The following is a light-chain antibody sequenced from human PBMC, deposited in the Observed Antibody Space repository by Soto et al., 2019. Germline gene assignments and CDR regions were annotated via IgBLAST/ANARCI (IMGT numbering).Light chain of an antibody. Sequence: EIVMTQYPATLSVSPRERATLSCRASQTVSNNLAWYQQKPGQAPRLLFYSSSTRATGVPARFSGSRSGTDFTLTISSLQSEDFAVYYCQQYNSWPLTFGGGTKVETK. J-gene: IGKJ4*01. V-gene: IGKV3-15*01. CDR2: SSS. CDR1: QTVSNN. CDR3: QQYNSWPLT.